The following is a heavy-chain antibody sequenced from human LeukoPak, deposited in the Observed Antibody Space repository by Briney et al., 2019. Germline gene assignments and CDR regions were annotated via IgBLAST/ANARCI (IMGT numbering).Heavy chain of an antibody. J-gene: IGHJ4*02. CDR2: ISSSSSYI. CDR1: GFTFSSYS. V-gene: IGHV3-21*01. CDR3: ARVRQELSGGVDY. D-gene: IGHD7-27*01. Sequence: PGGSLRLSCAASGFTFSSYSMNWVRQAPGKGLEWVSSISSSSSYIYYADSVKGRFTISRDNAKNSLYLQMNSLIAEDTAVYYCARVRQELSGGVDYWGQGTLVTVSS.